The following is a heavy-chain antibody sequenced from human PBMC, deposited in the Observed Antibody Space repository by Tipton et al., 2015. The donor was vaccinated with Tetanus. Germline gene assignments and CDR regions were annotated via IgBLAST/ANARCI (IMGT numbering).Heavy chain of an antibody. Sequence: LRLSCTVSGGSISDKKYYWGWIRQTPGKGLEWIASIYFEGSTYYSPSLKSRVTIAVDTAQNLFSLRLSSVTAADTAVYYCARRRYTWNRGGFDIWGQGTMVILSS. CDR1: GGSISDKKYY. V-gene: IGHV4-39*01. D-gene: IGHD1-20*01. CDR2: IYFEGST. J-gene: IGHJ3*02. CDR3: ARRRYTWNRGGFDI.